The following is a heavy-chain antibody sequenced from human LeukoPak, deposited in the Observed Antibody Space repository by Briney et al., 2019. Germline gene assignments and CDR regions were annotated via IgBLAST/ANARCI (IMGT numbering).Heavy chain of an antibody. V-gene: IGHV3-23*01. J-gene: IGHJ4*02. D-gene: IGHD1-26*01. CDR2: ISGSGGST. CDR1: GFTFSNYA. CDR3: SKDDESGSYFLS. Sequence: GGSLRLSCAASGFTFSNYAMGWVRQAPGKGLEWVSTISGSGGSTYYADSVKGRFTISKDISKNTLYLQMNSLRAEDAAAYYCSKDDESGSYFLSWGQGTLVIVSS.